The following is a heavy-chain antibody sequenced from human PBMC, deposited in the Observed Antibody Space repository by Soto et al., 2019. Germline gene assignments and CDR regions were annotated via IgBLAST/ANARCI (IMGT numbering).Heavy chain of an antibody. CDR1: GFTFSSYA. CDR2: ISYDGSNK. CDR3: AIDPALYSGYESTGFDFDY. D-gene: IGHD5-12*01. V-gene: IGHV3-30-3*01. J-gene: IGHJ4*02. Sequence: GGSLRLSCAASGFTFSSYAMHWVRQAPGKRLEGVAVISYDGSNKYYADSVKGRFTISRDNSKHKLYLQMNSLRAEDTAVYYCAIDPALYSGYESTGFDFDYWGQGTLVTVSS.